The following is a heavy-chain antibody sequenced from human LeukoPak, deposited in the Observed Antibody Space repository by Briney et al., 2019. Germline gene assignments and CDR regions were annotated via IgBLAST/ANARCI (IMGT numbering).Heavy chain of an antibody. CDR2: ISGSGGST. V-gene: IGHV3-23*01. CDR1: GFTFSSYG. J-gene: IGHJ4*02. CDR3: VKQGGQWLVLPKNYFDY. D-gene: IGHD6-19*01. Sequence: GGSLRLSCAASGFTFSSYGMSWVRQAPGKGLEWVSAISGSGGSTYYADSVKGRFTISRDNSKNTLYLQMNSLRAEDTAVYYCVKQGGQWLVLPKNYFDYWGQGTLVTVSS.